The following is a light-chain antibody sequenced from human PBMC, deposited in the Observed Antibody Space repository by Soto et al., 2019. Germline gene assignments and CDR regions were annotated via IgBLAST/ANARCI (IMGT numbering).Light chain of an antibody. J-gene: IGLJ1*01. CDR2: EVT. V-gene: IGLV2-18*02. CDR3: SSYTSSSRYV. Sequence: QSVLTQPPSVSGSPGQSVTISCTGTSSDVGKYDRVSWYQQPPGTAPKLIIYEVTNRPSGVPARFSGFKSGNTASLTISGLQAEDEAEYYCSSYTSSSRYVFGTGTKVTVL. CDR1: SSDVGKYDR.